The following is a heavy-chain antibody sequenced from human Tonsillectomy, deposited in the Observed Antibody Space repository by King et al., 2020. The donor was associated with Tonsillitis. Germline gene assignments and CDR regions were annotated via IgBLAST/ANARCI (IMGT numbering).Heavy chain of an antibody. D-gene: IGHD3-22*01. V-gene: IGHV4-39*01. Sequence: LQLQESGPGLVKPSETLSLTCTVSGGSINSSNYYWGWIRQPPGKGLEWIGNIFHSGSTYYNPSLKSRVTISVDTSKSQISLNLSSLTAADTALYYCARLYFYDSTGYLYYFDYWGQGTLVTVSS. CDR1: GGSINSSNYY. CDR2: IFHSGST. CDR3: ARLYFYDSTGYLYYFDY. J-gene: IGHJ4*02.